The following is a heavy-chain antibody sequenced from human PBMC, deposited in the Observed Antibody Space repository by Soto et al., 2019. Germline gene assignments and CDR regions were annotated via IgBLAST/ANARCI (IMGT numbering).Heavy chain of an antibody. J-gene: IGHJ4*02. CDR1: GITFIADA. V-gene: IGHV3-23*01. D-gene: IGHD6-13*01. CDR2: ISGSGATT. Sequence: GGSLRLSCAASGITFIADAMSWVRQAPGKGLEWVSAISGSGATTYYADSVKGRFTISRDKSKNTLYLQMNSLRAEDTALYYCSKSFSSNWYDYFAYWGQGSLVTVS. CDR3: SKSFSSNWYDYFAY.